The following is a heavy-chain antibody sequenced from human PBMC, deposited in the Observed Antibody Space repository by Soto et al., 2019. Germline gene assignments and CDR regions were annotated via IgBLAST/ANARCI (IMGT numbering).Heavy chain of an antibody. CDR3: AKAARGVAVAGPIDY. D-gene: IGHD6-19*01. CDR1: GFTFSSYG. Sequence: PGGSLRLSCAASGFTFSSYGMHWVRQAPGKGLEWVAVISYDGSNKYYADSVKGRFTISRDNSKNTLYLQMNSLRAEDTAVYYCAKAARGVAVAGPIDYWGQGTLVTVSS. CDR2: ISYDGSNK. J-gene: IGHJ4*02. V-gene: IGHV3-30*18.